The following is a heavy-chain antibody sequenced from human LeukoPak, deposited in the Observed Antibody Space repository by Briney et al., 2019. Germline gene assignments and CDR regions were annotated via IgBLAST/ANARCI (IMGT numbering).Heavy chain of an antibody. V-gene: IGHV4-38-2*02. D-gene: IGHD6-19*01. CDR1: GYSISSGYY. Sequence: SETLSLTCTVSGYSISSGYYWGWIRQPPGKGLEWIGSIYHSGSTYYNPSLKSRVTISVDTSKNQFSLKLSSVTAADTAVYYCARHPLRGYSSGWTRKDYGYFDYWGQGTLVTVSS. CDR2: IYHSGST. CDR3: ARHPLRGYSSGWTRKDYGYFDY. J-gene: IGHJ4*02.